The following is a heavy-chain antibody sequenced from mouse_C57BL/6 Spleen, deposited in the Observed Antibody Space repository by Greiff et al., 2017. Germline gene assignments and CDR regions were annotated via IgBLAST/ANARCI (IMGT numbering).Heavy chain of an antibody. V-gene: IGHV1-64*01. Sequence: QVQLQQPGAELVKPGASVKLSCKASGYTFTSYWMHWVKQRPGQGLEWIGMIHPNSGSTNYNEKFKSKATLTVDKSSSTAYMQLSSLTPEDSAVYYCARMKDYEMDYWGQGTSVTVSS. CDR1: GYTFTSYW. CDR2: IHPNSGST. D-gene: IGHD2-4*01. CDR3: ARMKDYEMDY. J-gene: IGHJ4*01.